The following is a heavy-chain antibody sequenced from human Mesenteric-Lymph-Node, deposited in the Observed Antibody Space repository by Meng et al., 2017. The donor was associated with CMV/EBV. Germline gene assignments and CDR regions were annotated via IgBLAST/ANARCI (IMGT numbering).Heavy chain of an antibody. V-gene: IGHV1-18*01. D-gene: IGHD2-2*02. J-gene: IGHJ5*02. CDR3: ARMYCSSTSCYTGYNWFDP. CDR1: TFTSYG. Sequence: TFTSYGISWVRQAPEQGLEWMGWISAYNGNTNYAQKLQGRVTMTTDTSTSTAYMELRSLRSDDTAVYYCARMYCSSTSCYTGYNWFDPWGQGTLVTVSS. CDR2: ISAYNGNT.